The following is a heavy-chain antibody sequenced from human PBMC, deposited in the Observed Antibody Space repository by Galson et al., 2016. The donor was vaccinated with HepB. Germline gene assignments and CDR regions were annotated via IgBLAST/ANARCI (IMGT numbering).Heavy chain of an antibody. CDR1: GYTFTGYY. V-gene: IGHV1-2*02. D-gene: IGHD1-26*01. J-gene: IGHJ3*02. CDR2: INPDSGVT. Sequence: SVKVSCKASGYTFTGYYMHWVRQAPGQGLGWMGWINPDSGVTSYAQKFQGRVTTTRDTSISTVYMELSRLKSDDTAIYYCARDRYSGSYYVGAFDIWGQGTMVTVS. CDR3: ARDRYSGSYYVGAFDI.